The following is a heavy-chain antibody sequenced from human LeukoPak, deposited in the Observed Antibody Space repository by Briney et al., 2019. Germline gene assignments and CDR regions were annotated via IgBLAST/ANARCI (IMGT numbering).Heavy chain of an antibody. D-gene: IGHD3-16*01. Sequence: TGGSLRLSCAASGFTFSSSAMSWVRQVPGKGLEWVSGISASGGSTYYADSVRGRFTISRDNAKNSLYLQMSNLRAEDTAVYFCARGGGLDVWGRGATVTVSS. CDR2: ISASGGST. CDR1: GFTFSSSA. CDR3: ARGGGLDV. V-gene: IGHV3-23*01. J-gene: IGHJ6*02.